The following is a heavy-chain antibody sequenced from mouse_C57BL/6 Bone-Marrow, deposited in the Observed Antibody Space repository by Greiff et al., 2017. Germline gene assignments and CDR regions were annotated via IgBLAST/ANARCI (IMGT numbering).Heavy chain of an antibody. CDR2: IDPSDSYT. CDR3: ARWGTTVPFAY. D-gene: IGHD1-1*01. Sequence: QVQLQQPGAELVRPGTSVKLSCKASGYTFTSYWMHWVKQRPGQGLEWIGVIDPSDSYTNYNQKFKGKATLTVDTSSRTAYMQLSSLTSEDSAVYYCARWGTTVPFAYWGQGTLVTVSA. CDR1: GYTFTSYW. J-gene: IGHJ3*01. V-gene: IGHV1-59*01.